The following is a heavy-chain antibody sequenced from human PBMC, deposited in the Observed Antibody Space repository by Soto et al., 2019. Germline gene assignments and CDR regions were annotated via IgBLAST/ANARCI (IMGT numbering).Heavy chain of an antibody. Sequence: GGSMRLSCAASGFTFNSYGVHWVRQDPGKGLEWVAVISYDGSNKYYADSVKGRFTISRDNSKNTLYLQMNSLRAEDTAVYYCAKSTEYSSSWEDYYYYGMDVWGQGTTVTVSS. CDR3: AKSTEYSSSWEDYYYYGMDV. CDR1: GFTFNSYG. CDR2: ISYDGSNK. V-gene: IGHV3-30*18. J-gene: IGHJ6*02. D-gene: IGHD6-13*01.